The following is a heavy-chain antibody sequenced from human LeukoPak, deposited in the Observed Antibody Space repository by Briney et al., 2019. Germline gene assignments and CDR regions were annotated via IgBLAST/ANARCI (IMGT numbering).Heavy chain of an antibody. Sequence: SETLSLTCTVSGGSISSYYWSWIQQPAGKGLEWIGRIYTSGSINYNPSLKSRVTISVDTSKNQFSLKLSSVTAADTAVYYCARRAYDFWSGFTFQHWGQGTLVTVSS. D-gene: IGHD3-3*01. CDR3: ARRAYDFWSGFTFQH. J-gene: IGHJ1*01. V-gene: IGHV4-4*07. CDR2: IYTSGSI. CDR1: GGSISSYY.